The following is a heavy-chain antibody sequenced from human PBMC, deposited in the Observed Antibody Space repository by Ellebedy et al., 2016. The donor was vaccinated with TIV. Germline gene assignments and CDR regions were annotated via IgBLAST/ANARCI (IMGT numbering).Heavy chain of an antibody. V-gene: IGHV3-74*01. CDR3: ARESTYCGADCYSLSDH. CDR1: GFTLSNYW. Sequence: GESLKISCAASGFTLSNYWMHWVRQAPGKGLVWVSRINSDGSNTSYVDSVKGRFTISRDSAKNTLYLQMNSLRAEDTAVYYCARESTYCGADCYSLSDHWGQGALVTVSA. D-gene: IGHD2-21*02. J-gene: IGHJ5*02. CDR2: INSDGSNT.